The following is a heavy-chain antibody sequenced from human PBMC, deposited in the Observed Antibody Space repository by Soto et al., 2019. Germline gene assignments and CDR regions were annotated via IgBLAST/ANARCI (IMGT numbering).Heavy chain of an antibody. J-gene: IGHJ4*02. CDR3: TEVFGH. CDR1: GFTFSGNW. Sequence: EVQLVESGGDLVQPGGSLRLSCAASGFTFSGNWMHWVRQAPGKGLEWVARIDGYGTGTSYADSVKGRFTIFRDRAENTLYLQMEVQRGEATAVYYCTEVFGHWGQGTLVTVSS. D-gene: IGHD3-16*01. CDR2: IDGYGTGT. V-gene: IGHV3-74*01.